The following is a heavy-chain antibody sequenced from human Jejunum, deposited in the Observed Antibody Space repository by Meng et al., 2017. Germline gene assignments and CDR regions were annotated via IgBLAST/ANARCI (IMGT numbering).Heavy chain of an antibody. CDR2: IIPLFGRS. CDR1: GGTFSSYV. D-gene: IGHD6-19*01. CDR3: AKADRSGWRDGFDI. V-gene: IGHV1-69*05. Sequence: SVKVSCKGSGGTFSSYVISWVRQAPGQGLEWVGGIIPLFGRSNYAQNFQGRVTITTDESTSTAYMELTSLRSEDTAVYYCAKADRSGWRDGFDIWGQGTMVTVSS. J-gene: IGHJ3*02.